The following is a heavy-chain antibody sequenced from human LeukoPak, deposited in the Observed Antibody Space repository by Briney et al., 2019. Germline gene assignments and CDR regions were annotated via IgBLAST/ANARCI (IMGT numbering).Heavy chain of an antibody. J-gene: IGHJ4*02. Sequence: HPGGSLRLSCAASGFTFSSYAMHWVRQAPGKGLEWVSGISWNSGSIGYADSVKGRFTISRDNAKNSLYLQMNSLRAEDMALYYCAKDIDRYALSPRPLDYWGQGTLVTVSS. D-gene: IGHD1-14*01. CDR1: GFTFSSYA. CDR3: AKDIDRYALSPRPLDY. V-gene: IGHV3-9*03. CDR2: ISWNSGSI.